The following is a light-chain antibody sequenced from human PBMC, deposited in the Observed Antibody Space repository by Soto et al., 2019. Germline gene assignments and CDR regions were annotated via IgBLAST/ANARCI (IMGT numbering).Light chain of an antibody. CDR1: QTLSNSF. CDR2: DTS. CDR3: QQYGTSEII. Sequence: IRFTRSSGTLSLAPGARAPLSCRASQTLSNSFIAWYQQKPGQAPRLLIYDTSSRATGVPDRYSASGSGTDFTLTISRLEPEDFAVFFCQQYGTSEIIFGQGTRLEI. V-gene: IGKV3-20*01. J-gene: IGKJ5*01.